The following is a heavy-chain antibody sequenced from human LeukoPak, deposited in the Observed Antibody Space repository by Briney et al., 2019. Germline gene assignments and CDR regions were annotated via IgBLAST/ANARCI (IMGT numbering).Heavy chain of an antibody. D-gene: IGHD3/OR15-3a*01. CDR2: ITTSDGNT. V-gene: IGHV3-23*01. CDR3: ARGAGTSANWFDP. CDR1: GFTFSSYT. Sequence: GGSLRLSCAASGFTFSSYTMSWVRQAPGKGLEWVSTITTSDGNTYYADSVKGRFTISRDNSKNTLYLQMNSLRAEDTAVYYCARGAGTSANWFDPWGQGTLVTVSS. J-gene: IGHJ5*02.